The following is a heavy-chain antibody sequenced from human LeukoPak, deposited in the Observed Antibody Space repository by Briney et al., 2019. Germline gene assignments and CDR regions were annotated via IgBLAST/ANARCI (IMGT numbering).Heavy chain of an antibody. CDR1: GYIFPNYW. V-gene: IGHV5-51*01. CDR3: ARVVVVTATHWYFDL. D-gene: IGHD2-21*02. CDR2: IHPGDSDT. Sequence: KSGESLRISCEASGYIFPNYWIGWVRQVPGKGLDWMGLIHPGDSDTRYSPSFQGQVTISVDKSITTAYLQWSSLQAWDTDIYFCARVVVVTATHWYFDLWGRGSLVTVFS. J-gene: IGHJ2*01.